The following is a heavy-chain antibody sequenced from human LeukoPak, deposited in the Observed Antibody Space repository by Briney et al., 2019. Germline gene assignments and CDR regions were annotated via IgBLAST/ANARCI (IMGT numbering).Heavy chain of an antibody. CDR1: GFTFSYYS. J-gene: IGHJ4*02. CDR2: ISRSSSAI. Sequence: GGSLRLSCAASGFTFSYYSMNWVRQAPGKGLEWVSYISRSSSAIYYADSVKGRFTISRDNAKNSLFLQMNSLRDEDTAVHYCARDPYSYDTSGPKPFDYWGQGTLVTVSS. D-gene: IGHD3-3*01. CDR3: ARDPYSYDTSGPKPFDY. V-gene: IGHV3-48*02.